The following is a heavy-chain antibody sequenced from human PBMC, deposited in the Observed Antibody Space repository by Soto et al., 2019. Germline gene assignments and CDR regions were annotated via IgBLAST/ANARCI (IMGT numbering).Heavy chain of an antibody. CDR2: INHSGST. V-gene: IGHV4-34*01. CDR3: ARGKLSDYVWGSYRYHFDY. Sequence: SETLSLTCAVYCGSFSGYYWSWIRQPPGKGLEWIGEINHSGSTNYNPSLKSRVTISVDTSKNQFSLKLSSVTAADTAVYYCARGKLSDYVWGSYRYHFDYWGQGTVVTVSS. J-gene: IGHJ4*02. D-gene: IGHD3-16*02. CDR1: CGSFSGYY.